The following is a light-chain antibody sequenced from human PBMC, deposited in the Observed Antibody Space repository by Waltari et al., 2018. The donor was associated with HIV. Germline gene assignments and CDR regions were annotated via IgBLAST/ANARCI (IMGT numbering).Light chain of an antibody. J-gene: IGLJ2*01. CDR3: CSYAGSSIP. CDR1: SSDVGSYNL. V-gene: IGLV2-23*02. CDR2: EVY. Sequence: QSALTQPASVSGSIGQSITISCTRTSSDVGSYNLVSWYQHHPGKAPKLIIYEVYKRPAVVSDRFSGSKSGNTASLTVSGLQAEDEADYYCCSYAGSSIPFGGGTKLTVL.